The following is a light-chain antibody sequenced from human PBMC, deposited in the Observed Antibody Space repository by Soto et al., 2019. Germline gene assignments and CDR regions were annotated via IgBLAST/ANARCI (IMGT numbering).Light chain of an antibody. CDR2: AAS. CDR3: QQNYNAYT. Sequence: DIQMTQSPSSLSASVGDRVTITCRASQSIAKYLNWYQQRPGKAPKLLIYAASTLQSGVPSRFSGSGSWTDFTLTISSLQPEDFATYYCQQNYNAYTFGLGTKIHIK. CDR1: QSIAKY. V-gene: IGKV1-39*01. J-gene: IGKJ3*01.